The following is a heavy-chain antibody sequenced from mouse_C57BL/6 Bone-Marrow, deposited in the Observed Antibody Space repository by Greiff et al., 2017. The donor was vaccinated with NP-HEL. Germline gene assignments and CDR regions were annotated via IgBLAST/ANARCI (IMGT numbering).Heavy chain of an antibody. CDR2: IYPRSGNT. J-gene: IGHJ4*01. CDR1: GYTFTSYG. D-gene: IGHD2-4*01. V-gene: IGHV1-81*01. Sequence: VQLQQSGAELARPGASVKLSCKASGYTFTSYGISWVKQRTGQGLEWIGEIYPRSGNTYYNEKFKGKATLTADKSSSTAYMELRSLTSEDSAVYVCARGDYDYEDYAMDYWGQGTSVTVSS. CDR3: ARGDYDYEDYAMDY.